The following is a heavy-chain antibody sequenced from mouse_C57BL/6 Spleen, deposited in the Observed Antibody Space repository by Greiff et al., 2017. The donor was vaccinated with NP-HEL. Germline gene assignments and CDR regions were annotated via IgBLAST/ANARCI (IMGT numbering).Heavy chain of an antibody. V-gene: IGHV7-3*01. J-gene: IGHJ2*01. CDR3: ARSLYGPCFDY. CDR1: GFTFTDYY. CDR2: IRNKANGYTT. D-gene: IGHD1-1*02. Sequence: EVKLQESGGGLVQPGGSLSLSCAASGFTFTDYYMSWVRQPPGKALEWLGFIRNKANGYTTEYSASVKGRFTISRDNSQSILYLQMNALRAEDSATYYCARSLYGPCFDYWGQGTTLTVSS.